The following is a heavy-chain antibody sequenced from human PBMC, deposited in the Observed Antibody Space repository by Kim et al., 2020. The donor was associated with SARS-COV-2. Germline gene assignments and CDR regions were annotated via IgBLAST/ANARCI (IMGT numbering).Heavy chain of an antibody. Sequence: GGSLRLSCAASGFTFSSYWMSWVRQAPGKGLEWVANIKQDGSEKYYVDSVKGRFTISRDNAKNSLYLQMNSLRAEDTAVYYCARDGLGVVRSTSWGYYYYYGMDVWGQGTTVTVSS. D-gene: IGHD3-10*01. CDR1: GFTFSSYW. V-gene: IGHV3-7*03. CDR2: IKQDGSEK. CDR3: ARDGLGVVRSTSWGYYYYYGMDV. J-gene: IGHJ6*02.